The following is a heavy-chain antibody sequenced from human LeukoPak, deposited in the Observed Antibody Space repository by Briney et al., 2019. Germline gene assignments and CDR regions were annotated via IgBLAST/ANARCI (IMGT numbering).Heavy chain of an antibody. J-gene: IGHJ4*02. CDR1: GYTFTSYY. CDR3: ARSSSYYYDSSGTFDY. V-gene: IGHV1-46*01. D-gene: IGHD3-22*01. CDR2: INPSGGST. Sequence: ASEKVSCKASGYTFTSYYMHWVRQAPGQGLEWMGIINPSGGSTSYAQKFQGRVTMTRDTSTSTVYMELSSLRSEDTAVYYCARSSSYYYDSSGTFDYWGQGTLVTVSS.